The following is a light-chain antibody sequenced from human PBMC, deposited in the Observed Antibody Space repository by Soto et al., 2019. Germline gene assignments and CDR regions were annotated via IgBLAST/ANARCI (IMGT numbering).Light chain of an antibody. J-gene: IGKJ4*01. V-gene: IGKV1-5*03. CDR2: KAS. Sequence: DIQMTQSPSTLSASVGDRVTITCRASQSISSWLAWYQQKPGKAPKLLIYKASSLESRVPSRFSGSGSGTEFTLTISSLQPDDFATYYCQQYNSYPTFGGGTKVDIK. CDR1: QSISSW. CDR3: QQYNSYPT.